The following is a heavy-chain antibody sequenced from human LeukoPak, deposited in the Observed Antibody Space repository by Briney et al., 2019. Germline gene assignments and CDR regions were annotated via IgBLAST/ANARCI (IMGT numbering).Heavy chain of an antibody. CDR1: GFTFSSYW. Sequence: GGSLRLSCAASGFTFSSYWMSWVRQAPGKGLEWVANIKQDGSEKYYVDSVKGRFTISRDNAKNSLYLQMNSLRAEDTAVYYCARSGLDCSSTSCYASSWGQGTLVTVSS. V-gene: IGHV3-7*01. CDR3: ARSGLDCSSTSCYASS. CDR2: IKQDGSEK. J-gene: IGHJ4*02. D-gene: IGHD2-2*01.